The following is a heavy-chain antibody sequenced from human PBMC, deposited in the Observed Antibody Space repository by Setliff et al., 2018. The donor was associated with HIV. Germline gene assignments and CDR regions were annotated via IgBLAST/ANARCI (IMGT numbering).Heavy chain of an antibody. CDR3: ARDSPNANFGVVISDV. V-gene: IGHV4-61*02. Sequence: LSLTCTVSGGSISSGSYYGSWIRQPAGKGLEWIGRIYTSGSTNYNPSLKSRVTISVDTSKNQFSLKLSSVTAADTAVYYCARDSPNANFGVVISDVWGQGTTVTVSS. J-gene: IGHJ6*02. CDR1: GGSISSGSYY. D-gene: IGHD3-3*01. CDR2: IYTSGST.